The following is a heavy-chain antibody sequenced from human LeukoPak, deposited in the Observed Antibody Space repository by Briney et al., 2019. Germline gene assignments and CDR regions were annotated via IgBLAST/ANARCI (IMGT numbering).Heavy chain of an antibody. CDR2: ISAYNGNT. CDR3: ARDWASSSWYGIGGYFDY. CDR1: GYTFTSYG. D-gene: IGHD6-13*01. V-gene: IGHV1-18*01. Sequence: ASVKVSCKASGYTFTSYGISWVRQAPGQGLEWMGWISAYNGNTNYAQKLQGRVTMTRDTSTSTVYMELSSLRSEDTAVYYCARDWASSSWYGIGGYFDYWGQGTLVTVPS. J-gene: IGHJ4*02.